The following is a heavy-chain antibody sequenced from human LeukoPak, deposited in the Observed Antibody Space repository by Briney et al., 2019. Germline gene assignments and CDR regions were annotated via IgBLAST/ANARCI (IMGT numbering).Heavy chain of an antibody. Sequence: GGSLRLSCAASGFTFSSYEMNWVRQAPGKGLEWVSYISSSGSTIYYADSVKGRFTISRDNAKNSLYLQTNSLRAEDTAVYYCARDVVLSGWNSFDYWGQGTLVTVSS. D-gene: IGHD6-19*01. CDR1: GFTFSSYE. CDR2: ISSSGSTI. V-gene: IGHV3-48*03. CDR3: ARDVVLSGWNSFDY. J-gene: IGHJ4*02.